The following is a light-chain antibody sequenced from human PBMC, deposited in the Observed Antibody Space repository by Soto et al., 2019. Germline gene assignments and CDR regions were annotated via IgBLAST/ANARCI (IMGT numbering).Light chain of an antibody. J-gene: IGKJ5*01. CDR3: QQRHMWPIT. CDR2: DAY. Sequence: EVLLTQSPVPPSFSPGERAPLSFKASQSFRGLLAWYQQKPCQAPRLLIYDAYNRATGIPPRFSGSGSGTDFTLTISSLEPEDSAVYYCQQRHMWPITFGQGTRLEIK. V-gene: IGKV3-11*01. CDR1: QSFRGL.